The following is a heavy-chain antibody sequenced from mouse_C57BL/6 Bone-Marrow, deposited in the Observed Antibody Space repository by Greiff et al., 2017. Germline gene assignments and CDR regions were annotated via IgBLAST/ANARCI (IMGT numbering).Heavy chain of an antibody. CDR2: IYPGSGNT. CDR3: ARWYFDV. CDR1: GYTFTDYY. Sequence: QQSCKASGYTFTDYYITWVKQRPGQGLEWIARIYPGSGNTYYNEKFKGKATLTAEKSSSTAYMQLSSLTSEDSAVYFCARWYFDVWGTGTTVTVSS. V-gene: IGHV1-76*01. J-gene: IGHJ1*03.